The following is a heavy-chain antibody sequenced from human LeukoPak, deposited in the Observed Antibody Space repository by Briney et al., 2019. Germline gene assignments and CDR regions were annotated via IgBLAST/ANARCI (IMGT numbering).Heavy chain of an antibody. CDR3: AKAFREFGTSSSCSSFDT. CDR1: GFTFSSFA. CDR2: VSYTRIAT. J-gene: IGHJ3*02. D-gene: IGHD3-16*01. V-gene: IGHV3-23*05. Sequence: GGSLRLSCAASGFTFSSFALSWVCQAPGKGLEWVSGVSYTRIATYYADSVKGRFTISRDDSQNILYLQMNGLRAEDTAVYFCAKAFREFGTSSSCSSFDTWGQGTMVTVSS.